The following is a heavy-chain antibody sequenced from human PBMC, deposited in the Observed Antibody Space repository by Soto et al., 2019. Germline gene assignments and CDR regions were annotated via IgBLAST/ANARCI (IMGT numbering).Heavy chain of an antibody. CDR3: ARGSRMTIPAASARDYYYHGLDV. V-gene: IGHV4-34*01. Sequence: QVQLQQWGAGLLKPSETLSLNCAVYGGSFSGYYWSWIRQPPGKGLEWIGEINHRGSINYNPSLMSRHSISIDTSKNQFALNLHSVTAADTAVFYCARGSRMTIPAASARDYYYHGLDVWCQGTAVTVSS. D-gene: IGHD3-9*01. J-gene: IGHJ6*02. CDR2: INHRGSI. CDR1: GGSFSGYY.